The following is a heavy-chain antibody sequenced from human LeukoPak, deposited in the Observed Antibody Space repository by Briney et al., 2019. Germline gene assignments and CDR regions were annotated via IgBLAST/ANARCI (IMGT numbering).Heavy chain of an antibody. CDR2: VKKDASEK. CDR3: ALCHDYGDYVGYFDY. V-gene: IGHV3-7*01. Sequence: QPGGSLRLSCAASGFTFSNNWMTWVRQAPGKGLEWVASVKKDASEKYYVDSVKGRFTISRDNAKNTLYLQMNSLRAEDTAVYYCALCHDYGDYVGYFDYWGQGTLVTVSS. D-gene: IGHD4-17*01. J-gene: IGHJ4*02. CDR1: GFTFSNNW.